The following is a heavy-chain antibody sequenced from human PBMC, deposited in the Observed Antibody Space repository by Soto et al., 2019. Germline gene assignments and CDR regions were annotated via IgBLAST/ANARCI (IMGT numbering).Heavy chain of an antibody. CDR1: GYTFTSDA. D-gene: IGHD3-22*01. J-gene: IGHJ3*01. V-gene: IGHV1-3*01. CDR2: INVGTGYT. Sequence: VHLVQSGAEVKKPGASVNVSCRASGYTFTSDAMHWVRQAPGQGLEWLGWINVGTGYTTFSQKFQGRVSITRVTYASTAYMELSSLRSEDTAIYYCARAGAWGSNYDDAAFDAWGQGTKVTVSS. CDR3: ARAGAWGSNYDDAAFDA.